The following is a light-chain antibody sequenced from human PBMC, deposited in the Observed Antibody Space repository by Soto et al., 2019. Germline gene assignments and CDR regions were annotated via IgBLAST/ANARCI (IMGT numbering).Light chain of an antibody. CDR2: DVS. V-gene: IGKV1-5*01. CDR1: ESISSW. CDR3: QQYNSYPWT. J-gene: IGKJ1*01. Sequence: DIQMTQSPSTLSASIGDRVVITCRASESISSWLAWYQQKPGKAPKLLIYDVSSLESGVASRFSGSGSGTEFTLTISSLQPDDFATYYCQQYNSYPWTFGQGTKVEIK.